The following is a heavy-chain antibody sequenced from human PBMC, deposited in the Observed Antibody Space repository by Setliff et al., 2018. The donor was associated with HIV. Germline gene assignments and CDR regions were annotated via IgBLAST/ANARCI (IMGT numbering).Heavy chain of an antibody. Sequence: GASVKVSCKASGYTFTYLFIHWVRLAPGRGLEWVGLINPKTGGTSYAQKLQGRVTVTRDTSTSTVYMDLSSLRSEDTAVYYCARVGVLRLGGFGAFDIWGQGTMVTVSS. V-gene: IGHV1-2*02. J-gene: IGHJ3*02. CDR1: GYTFTYLF. CDR3: ARVGVLRLGGFGAFDI. CDR2: INPKTGGT. D-gene: IGHD3-16*01.